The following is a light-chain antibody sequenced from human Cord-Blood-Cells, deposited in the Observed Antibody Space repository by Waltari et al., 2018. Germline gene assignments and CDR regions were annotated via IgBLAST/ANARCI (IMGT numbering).Light chain of an antibody. J-gene: IGLJ1*01. CDR1: SSDVAGYNY. CDR3: SSYTSSSTYV. Sequence: QSALTQPAPVSGSPGQSITISCPGTSSDVAGYNYVSWYQQHPGKAPKLMIYDVSNRPSGVSNRFSGSKSGNTASLTISGLQAEDEADYYCSSYTSSSTYVFGTGTKVTVL. V-gene: IGLV2-14*01. CDR2: DVS.